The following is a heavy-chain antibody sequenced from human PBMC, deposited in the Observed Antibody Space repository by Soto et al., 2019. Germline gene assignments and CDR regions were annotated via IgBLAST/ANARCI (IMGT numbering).Heavy chain of an antibody. J-gene: IGHJ4*02. CDR3: AKHLNNGSPDY. D-gene: IGHD2-8*01. CDR1: GFTFSSYA. Sequence: GGSLRLSCAASGFTFSSYAMHWVRQAPGKGLEWVAVISYDGSNKYYADSVKGRFTISRDNAKNTLYLQMNSLRAEDTAVFYCAKHLNNGSPDYWGQGTLVTVSS. V-gene: IGHV3-30-3*02. CDR2: ISYDGSNK.